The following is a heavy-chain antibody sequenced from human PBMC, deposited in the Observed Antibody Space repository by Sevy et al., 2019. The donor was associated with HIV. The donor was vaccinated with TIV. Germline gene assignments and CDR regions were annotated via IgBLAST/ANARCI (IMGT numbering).Heavy chain of an antibody. CDR3: ARGGAAIS. J-gene: IGHJ5*02. D-gene: IGHD3-3*01. Sequence: RGSLRLSCAASGFTFSSHWMTWVRQAPGKGLEWVANIKQDGSDKYYVDSVKGRFTISRDNGKNSLYLQMNSLRVEDTAVYYCARGGAAISWGLGTLVTVSS. V-gene: IGHV3-7*04. CDR1: GFTFSSHW. CDR2: IKQDGSDK.